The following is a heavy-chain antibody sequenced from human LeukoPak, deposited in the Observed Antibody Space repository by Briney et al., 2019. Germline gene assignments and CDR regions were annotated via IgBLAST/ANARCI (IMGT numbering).Heavy chain of an antibody. CDR2: TYYRSKWYN. J-gene: IGHJ6*02. CDR1: GDSVSSNSVT. D-gene: IGHD6-19*01. Sequence: SQTLSLTCAISGDSVSSNSVTWNWIRQSPSRGLEWLGRTYYRSKWYNDYAVSVKSRITINPDTSKNQFSLQLNSVTPEDTAVYYCARAPSSGWPYYYYYYGMDVWGQGTTVTVSS. V-gene: IGHV6-1*01. CDR3: ARAPSSGWPYYYYYYGMDV.